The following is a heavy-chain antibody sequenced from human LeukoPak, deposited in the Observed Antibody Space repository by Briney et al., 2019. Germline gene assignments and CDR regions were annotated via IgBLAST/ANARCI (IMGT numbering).Heavy chain of an antibody. CDR1: GFTFSSYS. CDR2: ISDSSSHI. Sequence: GGSLRLSCAASGFTFSSYSMNWVRQAPGKGLEWVAYISDSSSHIHYADSVQGRFTISRDNFKNSLYLQMNSLRAEDTAVYYCARGGDYRTYAMYSRNDFWGQGTLVTVSS. D-gene: IGHD6-13*01. J-gene: IGHJ4*02. V-gene: IGHV3-21*01. CDR3: ARGGDYRTYAMYSRNDF.